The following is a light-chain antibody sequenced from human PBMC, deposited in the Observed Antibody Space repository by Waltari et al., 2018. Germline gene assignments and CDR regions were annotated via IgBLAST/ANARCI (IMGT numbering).Light chain of an antibody. CDR3: SSYTSSSTRV. J-gene: IGLJ1*01. CDR2: DVA. Sequence: QSALTQPASVSGSPGQSISISCTGPSSDVGGYNFVSWYQQHPGKAPQLMIYDVANRPSGVSNRFSGSKSGNTASLTISGLQAEDEADYYCSSYTSSSTRVFGTGTKVTVL. V-gene: IGLV2-14*03. CDR1: SSDVGGYNF.